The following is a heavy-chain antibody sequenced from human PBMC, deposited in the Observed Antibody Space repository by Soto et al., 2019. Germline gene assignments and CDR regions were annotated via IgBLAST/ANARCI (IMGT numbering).Heavy chain of an antibody. V-gene: IGHV3-23*01. CDR2: ISGNGDSA. Sequence: VQLLESGGGLVQPGGSLRLSCAASGFPFRDYAMNWVRQAPGKGLEWVSDISGNGDSARYADSVKGRVTVSRENSRDTLYLQMNSLSVDATAVYYCGKERRGSGWSVCNFWGQGNLVTVSS. D-gene: IGHD6-19*01. J-gene: IGHJ4*02. CDR1: GFPFRDYA. CDR3: GKERRGSGWSVCNF.